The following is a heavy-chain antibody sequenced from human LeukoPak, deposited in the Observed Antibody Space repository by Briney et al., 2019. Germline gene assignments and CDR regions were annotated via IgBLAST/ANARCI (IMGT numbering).Heavy chain of an antibody. V-gene: IGHV3-30-3*01. Sequence: GGSLRLSCAASGFTFSSYAMHWVRQAPGKGLEWVAVISYDGSNKYYADSVKGRFTISRDNSKNTLYLQMNSLRAEDTAVYYCAKGQRGQYSSGWYLFDYWGQGTLVTVSS. CDR2: ISYDGSNK. CDR1: GFTFSSYA. CDR3: AKGQRGQYSSGWYLFDY. J-gene: IGHJ4*02. D-gene: IGHD6-19*01.